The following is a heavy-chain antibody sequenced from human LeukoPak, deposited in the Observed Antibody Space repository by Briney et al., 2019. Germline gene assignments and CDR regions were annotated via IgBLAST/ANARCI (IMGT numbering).Heavy chain of an antibody. D-gene: IGHD2-15*01. CDR3: EKAIGYCSGDSCRDDAFDI. Sequence: GGSLRLSCAASGFTVSSNYMSWVRQAPGKGLEWVSAISGSGGSTYYADSVKGRFTISRDNSKNTLSLQMNSLRAEDTAVYYCEKAIGYCSGDSCRDDAFDIWGQGTLVTVSS. V-gene: IGHV3-23*01. J-gene: IGHJ3*02. CDR1: GFTVSSNY. CDR2: ISGSGGST.